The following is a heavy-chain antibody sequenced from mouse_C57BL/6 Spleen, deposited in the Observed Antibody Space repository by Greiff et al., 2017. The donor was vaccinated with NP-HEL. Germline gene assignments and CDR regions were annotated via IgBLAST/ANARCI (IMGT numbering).Heavy chain of an antibody. J-gene: IGHJ4*01. CDR1: GFTFNTYA. D-gene: IGHD3-3*01. CDR2: ISSKSSNYAT. V-gene: IGHV10-3*01. CDR3: VREGWDRAMDD. Sequence: EVQRVESGGGLVQPKGSLKLSCAASGFTFNTYAMHWVRQAPGKGLEWVARISSKSSNYATYSADSVQDRFTISREDAQSMRSLPMNNLKTEDAAVYYCVREGWDRAMDDWGQGTSVTVSS.